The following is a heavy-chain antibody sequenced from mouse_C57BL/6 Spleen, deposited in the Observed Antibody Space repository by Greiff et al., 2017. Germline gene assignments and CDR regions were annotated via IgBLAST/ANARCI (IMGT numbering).Heavy chain of an antibody. J-gene: IGHJ2*01. CDR3: ARWGDDYLDY. Sequence: VQLQQSGAELVRPGASVKLSCKASGYTFTDYYINWVKQRPGQGLEWIARIYPGSGNTYYNEKFKGKATLTAEKSSSTAYMQLSSLTSEDSAVYFCARWGDDYLDYWGQGTTLTVSS. V-gene: IGHV1-76*01. D-gene: IGHD2-3*01. CDR1: GYTFTDYY. CDR2: IYPGSGNT.